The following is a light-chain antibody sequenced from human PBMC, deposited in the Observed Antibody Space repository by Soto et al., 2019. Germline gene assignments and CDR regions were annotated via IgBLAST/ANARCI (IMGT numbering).Light chain of an antibody. J-gene: IGLJ1*01. CDR1: SSDVGGYNY. CDR2: EVS. Sequence: QSSLPQPASVSWSPGDSIAISCTGTSSDVGGYNYVSWYQQHPGKAPKLMIYEVSNRPSGVSNRFSGSKSGNTASLTISGLQAEEEADYYCASYTSSSSYVFGTGTRSPS. CDR3: ASYTSSSSYV. V-gene: IGLV2-14*01.